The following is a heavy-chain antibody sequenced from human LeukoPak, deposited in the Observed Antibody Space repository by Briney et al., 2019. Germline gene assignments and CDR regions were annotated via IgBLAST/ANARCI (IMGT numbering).Heavy chain of an antibody. Sequence: ASVKVSCKASGYTFTGYYMHWVRQAPGQGLEWMGWISPNSGGTNYAQKFQGRVTMTRDTSISTAYMELSRLRSDDTAVYYCAYTSIFGVVTPTENAFDIWGQGTMVTVSS. J-gene: IGHJ3*02. CDR2: ISPNSGGT. CDR1: GYTFTGYY. D-gene: IGHD3-3*02. V-gene: IGHV1-2*02. CDR3: AYTSIFGVVTPTENAFDI.